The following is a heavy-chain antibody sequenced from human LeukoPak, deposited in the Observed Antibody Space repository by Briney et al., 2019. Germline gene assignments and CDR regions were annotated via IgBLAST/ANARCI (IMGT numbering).Heavy chain of an antibody. Sequence: SETLSLTCAVSGYSISSGYYWGWIRQPPGKGLEWIGSIYHSGSTYYNPSLKSRVTISVDTSKNQFSLKLSSVTAADTAVYCCARDDYGDPFDYWGQGTLVTVSS. V-gene: IGHV4-38-2*02. D-gene: IGHD4-17*01. CDR2: IYHSGST. J-gene: IGHJ4*02. CDR1: GYSISSGYY. CDR3: ARDDYGDPFDY.